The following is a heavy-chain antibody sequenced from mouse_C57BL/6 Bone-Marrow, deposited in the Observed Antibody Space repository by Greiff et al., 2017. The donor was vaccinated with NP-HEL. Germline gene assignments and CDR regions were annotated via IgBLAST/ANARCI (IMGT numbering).Heavy chain of an antibody. J-gene: IGHJ1*03. CDR3: ASSIYYGNYDWYFDV. D-gene: IGHD2-1*01. Sequence: VQLVESGAELAKPGASVKLSCKASGYTFTSYWMHWVKQRPGQGLEWIGYINPSSGYTKYNQKFKDKATLTADKSSSTAYMQLSSLTYEDSAVYDCASSIYYGNYDWYFDVWGTGTTVTVSS. CDR1: GYTFTSYW. V-gene: IGHV1-7*01. CDR2: INPSSGYT.